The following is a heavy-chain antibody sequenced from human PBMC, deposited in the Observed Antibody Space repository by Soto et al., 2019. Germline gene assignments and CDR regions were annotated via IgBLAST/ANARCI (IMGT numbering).Heavy chain of an antibody. D-gene: IGHD3-9*01. CDR1: GGSISSSSYY. CDR3: ARPAGGDILTGYSNYYYMDV. Sequence: PSETLSLTCTVSGGSISSSSYYWGWIRQPPGKGLEWIGSIYYSGSTYYNPSLKSRVTISVDTSKNQFSLKLSSVTAADTAVYYCARPAGGDILTGYSNYYYMDVWGKGTTVTVSS. CDR2: IYYSGST. V-gene: IGHV4-39*01. J-gene: IGHJ6*03.